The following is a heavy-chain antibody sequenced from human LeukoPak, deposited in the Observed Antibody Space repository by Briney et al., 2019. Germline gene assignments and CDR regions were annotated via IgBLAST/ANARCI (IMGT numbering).Heavy chain of an antibody. Sequence: SQTLSLTCTVSGGSISSGDYYWSWIRQHPGKGLEWIGYIYYSGSTYYNPSLKSRVTISVDTSKNQFSLKLSSVTAADTAVYYCARDGAVYCSSTSCTKDAFDIWGQGTMVTVSS. J-gene: IGHJ3*02. D-gene: IGHD2-2*01. CDR1: GGSISSGDYY. V-gene: IGHV4-31*03. CDR3: ARDGAVYCSSTSCTKDAFDI. CDR2: IYYSGST.